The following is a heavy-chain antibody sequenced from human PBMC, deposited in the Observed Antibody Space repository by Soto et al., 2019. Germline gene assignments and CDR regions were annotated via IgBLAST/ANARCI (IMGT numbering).Heavy chain of an antibody. D-gene: IGHD6-19*01. J-gene: IGHJ6*02. CDR2: IGTAGDP. V-gene: IGHV3-13*05. CDR1: GFTFSSYD. Sequence: GGSLRLSCAASGFTFSSYDMHWVRQATGKGLGWVSAIGTAGDPYYPGSVKGRFTISRENAKNSLYLQMNSLRAGDTAVYYCARSYSSGWPFGIGGMDVWGQGTTVTVSS. CDR3: ARSYSSGWPFGIGGMDV.